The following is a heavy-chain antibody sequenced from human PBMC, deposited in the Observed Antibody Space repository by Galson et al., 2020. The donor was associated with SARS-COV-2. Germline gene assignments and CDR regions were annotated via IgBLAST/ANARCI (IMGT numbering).Heavy chain of an antibody. J-gene: IGHJ4*02. CDR2: IYYSGST. CDR1: GGSISSYY. V-gene: IGHV4-59*01. CDR3: ARHDSSGYYYIFDY. Sequence: ETSETLSLTCTVSGGSISSYYWSWIRQPPGKGLEWIGYIYYSGSTNYNPSLKSRVTISVDTSKNQFSLKLSSVTAADTAVYYCARHDSSGYYYIFDYWGQGTLVTVSS. D-gene: IGHD3-22*01.